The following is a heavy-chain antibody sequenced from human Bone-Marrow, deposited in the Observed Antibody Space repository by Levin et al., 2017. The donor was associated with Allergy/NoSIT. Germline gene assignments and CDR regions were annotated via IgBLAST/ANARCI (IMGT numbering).Heavy chain of an antibody. V-gene: IGHV3-23*01. Sequence: GESLKISCAASGFTFSSYAMTWVRQAPGKGLEWISGLSGRGETTYYADSVKGRFTISRDNDQNTLFLQMNSLRTEDTALFYCAKWVRGSDGGWFFDFWGRGTLVTVSS. J-gene: IGHJ2*01. CDR3: AKWVRGSDGGWFFDF. D-gene: IGHD3-16*01. CDR2: LSGRGETT. CDR1: GFTFSSYA.